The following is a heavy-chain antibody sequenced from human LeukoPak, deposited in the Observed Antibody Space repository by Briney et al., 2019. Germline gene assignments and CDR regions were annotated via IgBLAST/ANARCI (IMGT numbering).Heavy chain of an antibody. J-gene: IGHJ4*02. CDR2: ISSSGSVI. D-gene: IGHD3-10*01. CDR3: ARDGGSGSYYSDY. V-gene: IGHV3-48*03. Sequence: GGSLRLSCAASGFTLSSYEMSWVRQAPGKGLEWVSYISSSGSVIYYADSVKGRFTISRDNAKKSLYLQMNSLRVEDTAVYYCARDGGSGSYYSDYWGQGTLVTVSS. CDR1: GFTLSSYE.